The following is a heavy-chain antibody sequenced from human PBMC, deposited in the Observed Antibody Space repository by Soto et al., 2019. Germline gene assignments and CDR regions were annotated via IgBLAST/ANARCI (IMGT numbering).Heavy chain of an antibody. CDR3: ARGMAEEQIFYYFDY. CDR1: GGSISSYY. CDR2: VHNSSSP. Sequence: PSETLSLTCTVSGGSISSYYWTWIRQPPGGGLESIGYVHNSSSPHYHPSLKNRVTISVDASKSQFYLKLRSVTAADTAVYYCARGMAEEQIFYYFDYWGQGALVTVSS. D-gene: IGHD3-9*01. J-gene: IGHJ4*02. V-gene: IGHV4-59*01.